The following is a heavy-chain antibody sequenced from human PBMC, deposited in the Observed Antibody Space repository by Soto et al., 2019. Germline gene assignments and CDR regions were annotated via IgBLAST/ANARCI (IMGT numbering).Heavy chain of an antibody. D-gene: IGHD3-9*01. V-gene: IGHV4-30-2*01. CDR3: ARAYRDFDRYDAFDI. CDR1: GGSISGGGYS. J-gene: IGHJ3*02. CDR2: IYHSGST. Sequence: AAETLSLTCAVSGGSISGGGYSWSRIRQPPGKGLEWIGYIYHSGSTYYNPSLKSRVTISVDRSKNQFSLKLSSVTAADTAVYYCARAYRDFDRYDAFDIWGQGTMVTVSS.